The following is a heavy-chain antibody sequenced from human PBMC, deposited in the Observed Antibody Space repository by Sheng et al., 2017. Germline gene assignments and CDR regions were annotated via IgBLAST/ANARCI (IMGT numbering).Heavy chain of an antibody. CDR2: ISGSGGST. V-gene: IGHV3-23*04. CDR1: GFTFSSYG. J-gene: IGHJ6*03. D-gene: IGHD3-10*01. CDR3: AKDGEVQGVIFGPIRTGHYMDV. Sequence: EVQLVESGGGLVQPGGTLRLSCAASGFTFSSYGMSWVRQAPGKGLEWVSAISGSGGSTYYADSVKGRFTISRDNSKNTLYLQMNSLRAEDTAVYYCAKDGEVQGVIFGPIRTGHYMDVWGKGTTVTVSS.